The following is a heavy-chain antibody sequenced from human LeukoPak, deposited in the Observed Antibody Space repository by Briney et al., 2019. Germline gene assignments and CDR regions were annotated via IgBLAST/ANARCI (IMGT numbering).Heavy chain of an antibody. Sequence: ASVKVSCKASGYIFTNYYLYWVRQAPGQGLEWMGVINPVGGVTTYAQRFQGRVAMTRDTSTSTFDMELSSLKSEDTAVYYCARLWSYYDNSGFFEDYWGQGTLVTVSS. J-gene: IGHJ4*02. CDR3: ARLWSYYDNSGFFEDY. CDR1: GYIFTNYY. V-gene: IGHV1-46*01. CDR2: INPVGGVT. D-gene: IGHD3-22*01.